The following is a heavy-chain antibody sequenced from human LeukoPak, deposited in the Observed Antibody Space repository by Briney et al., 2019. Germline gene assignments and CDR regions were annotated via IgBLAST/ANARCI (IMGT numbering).Heavy chain of an antibody. V-gene: IGHV4-59*01. CDR1: GGSISSYY. CDR3: ARAPMVRGVILAYYMDV. D-gene: IGHD3-10*01. J-gene: IGHJ6*03. CDR2: IYYSGST. Sequence: SETLSLTCTVSGGSISSYYWSWIRQPPGKGLEWIGYIYYSGSTNYNPSLKSRVTISVDTSKNQFSLKLSSVTAADTAVYYCARAPMVRGVILAYYMDVWGKGTTVTVSS.